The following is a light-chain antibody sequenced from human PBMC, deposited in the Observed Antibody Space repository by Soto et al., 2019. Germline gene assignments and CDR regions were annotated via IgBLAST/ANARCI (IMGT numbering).Light chain of an antibody. CDR1: QSVSTN. CDR3: QQYNNWPPWT. Sequence: EIVMTQSPATLSVSPGDRATLSCRASQSVSTNLAWYQQKPGQAPRPLIYGASTRATGIPARFSGSGSGTEFTLTISSLQSEDFAVYYCQQYNNWPPWTFGQGTKVDIK. V-gene: IGKV3-15*01. CDR2: GAS. J-gene: IGKJ1*01.